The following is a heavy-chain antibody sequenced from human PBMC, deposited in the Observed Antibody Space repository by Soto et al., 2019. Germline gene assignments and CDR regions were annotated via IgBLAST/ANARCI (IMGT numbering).Heavy chain of an antibody. CDR2: IYHSGST. J-gene: IGHJ5*02. CDR3: ARVPGP. V-gene: IGHV4-30-2*01. CDR1: GGSISSGGYS. Sequence: LSLTCAVSGGSISSGGYSWSWIRQPPGKGLEWIGYIYHSGSTYYNPSLKSRVTISVDRSKNQFSLKLSSVTVADTAVYYCARVPGPWGQGTLVTVSS.